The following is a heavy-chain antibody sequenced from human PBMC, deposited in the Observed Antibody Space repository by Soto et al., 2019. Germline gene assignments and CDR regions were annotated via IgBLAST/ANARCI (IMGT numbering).Heavy chain of an antibody. V-gene: IGHV3-30*18. CDR3: AKGGRQWLVTSDFNY. CDR2: VSHDGRNT. Sequence: VQLVESGGGVVQPGRSLRLSCAASGFTFSDYAMHWVRQAPGKGLEWVAVVSHDGRNTHYADSVKGRFTISRDSSKNTFSREMTSLRAEATAVYYCAKGGRQWLVTSDFNYWGQGALVTVSS. D-gene: IGHD6-19*01. CDR1: GFTFSDYA. J-gene: IGHJ4*02.